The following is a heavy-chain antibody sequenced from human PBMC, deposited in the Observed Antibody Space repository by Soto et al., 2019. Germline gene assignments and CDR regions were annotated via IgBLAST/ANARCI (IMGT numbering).Heavy chain of an antibody. Sequence: SETLSLTCTVSGGSISSYYWSWIRQPPGKGLEWIGYIYYSGSTNYNPSLKSRVTISVDTSKNQFSLKLSSVTAADTAVYYCARDSGPPPGTHYYYYGMDVWGQGTTVTVSS. CDR3: ARDSGPPPGTHYYYYGMDV. V-gene: IGHV4-59*01. CDR2: IYYSGST. CDR1: GGSISSYY. J-gene: IGHJ6*02. D-gene: IGHD1-1*01.